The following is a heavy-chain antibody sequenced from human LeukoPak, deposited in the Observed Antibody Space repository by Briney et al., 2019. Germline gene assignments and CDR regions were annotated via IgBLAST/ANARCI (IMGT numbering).Heavy chain of an antibody. CDR2: INTNTGNP. Sequence: ASVKVSCKASGYTFTSYAMNWVRQAPGQGLEWMGWINTNTGNPTYAQGFTGRFVFSLDTSVSTAYLQISSLKAEDTAVYYCARDGLRSGSNYYFDYWGQGTLVTVSS. J-gene: IGHJ4*02. V-gene: IGHV7-4-1*02. CDR3: ARDGLRSGSNYYFDY. D-gene: IGHD1-26*01. CDR1: GYTFTSYA.